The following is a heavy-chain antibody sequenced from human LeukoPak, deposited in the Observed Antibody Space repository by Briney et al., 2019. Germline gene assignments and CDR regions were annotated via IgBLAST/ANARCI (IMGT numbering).Heavy chain of an antibody. CDR2: IYYSGST. J-gene: IGHJ6*02. Sequence: SETLSLTCTVSGGSISSGGYYCSWIRQHPGKGLEWIGYIYYSGSTYYNPSLKSRVTISVDTSKNQFSLKLSSVTAADTAVYYCARRPEVYYSGGSCYGMDVWGQGTTVTVSS. D-gene: IGHD2-15*01. V-gene: IGHV4-31*03. CDR1: GGSISSGGYY. CDR3: ARRPEVYYSGGSCYGMDV.